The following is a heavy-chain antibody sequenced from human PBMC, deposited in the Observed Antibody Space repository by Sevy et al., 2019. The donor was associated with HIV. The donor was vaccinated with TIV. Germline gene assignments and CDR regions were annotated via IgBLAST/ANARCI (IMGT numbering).Heavy chain of an antibody. V-gene: IGHV3-30*03. D-gene: IGHD4-17*01. CDR3: ARDLEFYDYGDYGPAFMPDY. CDR1: GFTFNFYG. J-gene: IGHJ4*02. Sequence: GESLKISCAASGFTFNFYGMHWVRQAPGKGLEWVALISYDGNLKYYADSAKGRFTISRDNSKNTLYLQMNSLRPEDTAVYYCARDLEFYDYGDYGPAFMPDYWGQGTLVTVSS. CDR2: ISYDGNLK.